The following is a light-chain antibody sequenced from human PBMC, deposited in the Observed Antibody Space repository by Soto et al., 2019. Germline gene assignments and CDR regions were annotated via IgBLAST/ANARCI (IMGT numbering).Light chain of an antibody. CDR2: GVS. CDR1: QSINSY. V-gene: IGKV3-11*01. Sequence: ENVLTQSPATLPLSPGERATLSCRASQSINSYLAWYQQKPGQAPRLLIYGVSNRATGIPARFSGSGSGTDFTLTISGVEPEDFAVYYCQQRSDWPPITFGQGTRLEIK. CDR3: QQRSDWPPIT. J-gene: IGKJ5*01.